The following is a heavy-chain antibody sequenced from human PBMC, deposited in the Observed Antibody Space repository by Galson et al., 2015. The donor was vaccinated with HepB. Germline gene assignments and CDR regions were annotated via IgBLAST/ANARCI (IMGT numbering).Heavy chain of an antibody. CDR2: MNPNSGNT. Sequence: SVKVSCKASGYTFTSYDINWVRQATGQGLEWMGWMNPNSGNTGYAQKFQGRVTMTRNTSISTAHMELSSLRSEDTAVYYCARGRYYYGSGTPQGWFDPWGQGTLVTVSS. V-gene: IGHV1-8*01. D-gene: IGHD3-10*01. CDR1: GYTFTSYD. J-gene: IGHJ5*02. CDR3: ARGRYYYGSGTPQGWFDP.